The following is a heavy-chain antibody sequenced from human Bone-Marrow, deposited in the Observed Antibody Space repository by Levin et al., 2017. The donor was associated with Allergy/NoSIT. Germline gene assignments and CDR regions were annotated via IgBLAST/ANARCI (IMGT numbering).Heavy chain of an antibody. J-gene: IGHJ6*02. CDR2: MFSGGNT. D-gene: IGHD2-8*01. CDR3: TRDSGYCNNGECYTVRPTTHDYYGMDV. Sequence: AGESLKISCVGSGFTVSRNYMSWVRQAPGKGLEWVSVMFSGGNTFYADSVKDRFSISRDNSKNTLYLQMNSLRAEDTAVYYCTRDSGYCNNGECYTVRPTTHDYYGMDVWGQGTAVTVSS. CDR1: GFTVSRNY. V-gene: IGHV3-66*01.